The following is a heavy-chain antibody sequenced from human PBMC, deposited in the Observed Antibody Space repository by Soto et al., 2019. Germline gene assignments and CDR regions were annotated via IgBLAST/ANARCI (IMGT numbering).Heavy chain of an antibody. CDR3: GGHVGRLIGDYYDSSRYFHDAFAI. V-gene: IGHV1-69*02. J-gene: IGHJ3*02. Sequence: SVKVSCKASGGTFSSYTISWVRQAPGQGLEWMGRIIPILGIANYAQKFQGRVTITADKSTSTAYMELSSLRSEDRAVYYCGGHVGRLIGDYYDSSRYFHDAFAIWRQGALVTV. D-gene: IGHD3-22*01. CDR2: IIPILGIA. CDR1: GGTFSSYT.